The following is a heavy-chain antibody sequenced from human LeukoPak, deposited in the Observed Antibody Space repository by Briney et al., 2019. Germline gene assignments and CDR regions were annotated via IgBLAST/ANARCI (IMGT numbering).Heavy chain of an antibody. CDR1: GGTFSSYA. V-gene: IGHV1-69*04. D-gene: IGHD3-9*01. CDR2: IIPILGIA. CDR3: ARPISLTGHAFDI. J-gene: IGHJ3*02. Sequence: SVKVSCKASGGTFSSYAISWVRQAPGQGLEWMGRIIPILGIANYAQKFQGRVTITADKSTSTAYMELSGLRSEDTAVYYCARPISLTGHAFDIWGQGTMVTVSS.